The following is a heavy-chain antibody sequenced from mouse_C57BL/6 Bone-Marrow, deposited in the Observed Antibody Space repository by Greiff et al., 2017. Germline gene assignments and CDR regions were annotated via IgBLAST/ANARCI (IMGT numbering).Heavy chain of an antibody. CDR2: IYPGSGST. Sequence: VQLQQPGAELVKPGASVKMSCKASGYTFTSYWITWVKQRPGQGLEWIGDIYPGSGSTNYNEKFKSKATLTVDTSSSTAYMQLSSLTSEDSAVYYCARGGFITTVVAYYFDYWGQGTTLTVSS. V-gene: IGHV1-55*01. J-gene: IGHJ2*01. CDR1: GYTFTSYW. D-gene: IGHD1-1*01. CDR3: ARGGFITTVVAYYFDY.